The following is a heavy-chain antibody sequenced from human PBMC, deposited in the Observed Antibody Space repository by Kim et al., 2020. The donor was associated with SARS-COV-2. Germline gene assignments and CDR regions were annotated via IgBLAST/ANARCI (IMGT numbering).Heavy chain of an antibody. V-gene: IGHV1-46*01. J-gene: IGHJ6*02. CDR3: ARVCYDSSGCTSLDV. D-gene: IGHD3-22*01. Sequence: KFQGRVTMTRDTSTSTVYMELSSLRSEETAVYYCARVCYDSSGCTSLDVWGQGTTVTVSS.